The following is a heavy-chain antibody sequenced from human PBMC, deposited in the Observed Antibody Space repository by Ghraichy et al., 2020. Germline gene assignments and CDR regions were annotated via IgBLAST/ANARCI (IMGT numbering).Heavy chain of an antibody. CDR1: GYTFPTFA. J-gene: IGHJ4*02. CDR2: MSPDSGNT. D-gene: IGHD7-27*01. CDR3: TKNQPLTGYFDD. V-gene: IGHV1-8*02. Sequence: ASVTVSCTASGYTFPTFAINWVRQAAGQGLEWLGWMSPDSGNTGYAQSFQGRLTMTRDTSINTAYMELSGLSSEDTGLYYCTKNQPLTGYFDDWGQGTLVTVS.